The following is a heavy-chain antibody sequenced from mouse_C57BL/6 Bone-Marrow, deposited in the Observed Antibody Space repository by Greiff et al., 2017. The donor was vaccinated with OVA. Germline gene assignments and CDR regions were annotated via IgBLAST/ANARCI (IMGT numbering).Heavy chain of an antibody. CDR2: IDPETGGT. CDR3: TRCEGDSSGGNY. V-gene: IGHV1-15*01. D-gene: IGHD3-2*02. CDR1: GYTFTDYE. J-gene: IGHJ2*01. Sequence: VQLQQSGAELVRPGASVTLSCKASGYTFTDYEMHWVKQTPVHGLEWIGAIDPETGGTAYNQKFKGKAILTADKSSSTAYMELRSLTSEDSAVYYCTRCEGDSSGGNYWGQGTTLTVSS.